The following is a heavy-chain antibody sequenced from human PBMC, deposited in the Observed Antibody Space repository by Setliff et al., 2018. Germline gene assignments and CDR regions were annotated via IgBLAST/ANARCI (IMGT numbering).Heavy chain of an antibody. D-gene: IGHD3-3*01. V-gene: IGHV4-34*01. CDR3: ARMSGFQYMDV. Sequence: PSETLSLTCAAYGGTFSDYYWTWIRQPPGKGLEWIGEINHRGSTDYKPSLKRRATISVDTSKNQFSLSLSSVTAADTAVYYCARMSGFQYMDVWGKRTTVTVSS. J-gene: IGHJ6*03. CDR1: GGTFSDYY. CDR2: INHRGST.